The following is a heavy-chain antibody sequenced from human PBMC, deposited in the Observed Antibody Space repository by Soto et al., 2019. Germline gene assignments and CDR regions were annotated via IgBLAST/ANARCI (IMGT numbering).Heavy chain of an antibody. CDR2: LYWNDDK. V-gene: IGHV2-5*01. CDR3: AHTGPLRFLEWPHPYFDY. J-gene: IGHJ4*02. D-gene: IGHD3-3*01. CDR1: GFSLSTSGVG. Sequence: QITLKESGPTLVKPTQTLTLTCTFSGFSLSTSGVGVGWIRQPPGKALEWLALLYWNDDKRYSPSLKRRLTITHDTSKNQVVLTMPNMDPVDTATYYCAHTGPLRFLEWPHPYFDYWGQGPLVTVSS.